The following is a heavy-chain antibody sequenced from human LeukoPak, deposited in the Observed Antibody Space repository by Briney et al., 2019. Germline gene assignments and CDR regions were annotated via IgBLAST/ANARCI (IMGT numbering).Heavy chain of an antibody. J-gene: IGHJ4*02. V-gene: IGHV3-23*01. D-gene: IGHD3-3*02. CDR2: ISGSGGST. CDR1: GFTFSSYW. CDR3: AKVSVVPYYFDY. Sequence: PGGSLRLSCAASGFTFSSYWMHWVRQAPGKGLEWVSAISGSGGSTYYADSVKGRFTISRDNSKNTLYLQMNSLRAEDTAVYYCAKVSVVPYYFDYWGQGTLVTVSS.